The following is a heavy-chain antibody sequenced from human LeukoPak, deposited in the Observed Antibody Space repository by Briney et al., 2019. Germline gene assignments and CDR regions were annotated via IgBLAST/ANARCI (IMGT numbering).Heavy chain of an antibody. CDR2: IKQDGTEK. J-gene: IGHJ4*02. CDR1: GFTFSSYW. CDR3: ATDPASYCTSSACDFDY. V-gene: IGHV3-7*01. D-gene: IGHD2-8*01. Sequence: GGSLRLSCAASGFTFSSYWMSWVRQAPGKGLEWVANIKQDGTEKYYVDSVRGRFTISRDNAQNYLYLQMHHLGAEDTAVYYWATDPASYCTSSACDFDYWGQGTLVTVSS.